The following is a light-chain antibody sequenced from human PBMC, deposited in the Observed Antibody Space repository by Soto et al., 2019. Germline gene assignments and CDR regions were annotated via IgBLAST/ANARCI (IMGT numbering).Light chain of an antibody. CDR1: SSNIGSNT. J-gene: IGLJ3*02. CDR3: AAWDDSLNGWV. Sequence: QSVLTQPPSASGTPGQRVTISCSGSSSNIGSNTVNWYQQFPGTAPKLLIYSNDQRPSGVPDRFSGSKSGTSASLAISGLHSEDEADYYCAAWDDSLNGWVFGGGTKVTVL. V-gene: IGLV1-44*01. CDR2: SND.